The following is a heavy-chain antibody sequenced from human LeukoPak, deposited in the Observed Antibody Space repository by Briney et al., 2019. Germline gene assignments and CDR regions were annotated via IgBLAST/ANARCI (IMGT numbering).Heavy chain of an antibody. CDR3: ASDILDYMDV. V-gene: IGHV3-23*01. CDR1: GFTFSNYP. Sequence: GGSLRLSCAASGFTFSNYPMSWVRQAPGKGLEWVSGISGSGGSTYYADSVKGRFTISRDNSKNTLYLQMNSLRAEDTAVYYCASDILDYMDVWGKGTTVTVSS. D-gene: IGHD3-9*01. CDR2: ISGSGGST. J-gene: IGHJ6*03.